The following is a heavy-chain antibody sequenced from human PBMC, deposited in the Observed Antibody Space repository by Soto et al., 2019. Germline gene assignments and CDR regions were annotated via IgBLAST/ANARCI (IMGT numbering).Heavy chain of an antibody. Sequence: SETLSLTCTVSGGSISSSSYYWGWIRQPPGKGLEWIGSIYYSGSTYYNPSLKSRVTISVDTSKNQFSLKLSSVTAADTAVYYCARHFFPIVVVPAAVFDYWGQGTLVTVSS. CDR2: IYYSGST. J-gene: IGHJ4*02. V-gene: IGHV4-39*01. D-gene: IGHD2-2*01. CDR3: ARHFFPIVVVPAAVFDY. CDR1: GGSISSSSYY.